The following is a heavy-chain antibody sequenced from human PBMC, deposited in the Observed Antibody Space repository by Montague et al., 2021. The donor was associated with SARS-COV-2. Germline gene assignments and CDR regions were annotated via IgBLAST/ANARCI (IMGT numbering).Heavy chain of an antibody. CDR2: IYYSRST. CDR1: GGSISSYY. V-gene: IGHV4-59*01. CDR3: ARAPVAHITIFGVVTSFDY. J-gene: IGHJ4*02. Sequence: SETLSLTCTVSGGSISSYYWSWIRQPPGKGLEWIGYIYYSRSTXXXPSXXXRVTISVDTSKNQFSLKLSSVTAADTAVYYCARAPVAHITIFGVVTSFDYWGQGTLVTVSS. D-gene: IGHD3-3*01.